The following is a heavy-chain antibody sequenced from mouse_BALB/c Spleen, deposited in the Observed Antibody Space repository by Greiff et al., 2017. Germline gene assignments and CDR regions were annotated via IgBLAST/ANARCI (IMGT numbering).Heavy chain of an antibody. J-gene: IGHJ4*01. CDR3: ARGTGTEAMDY. CDR2: ISNLAYSI. Sequence: EVQVVESGGGLVQPGGSRKLSCAASGFTFSDYGMAWVRQAPGKGPEWVAFISNLAYSIYYADTVTGRFTISRENAKNTLYLEMSSLRSEDTAMYYCARGTGTEAMDYWGQGTSVTVSS. V-gene: IGHV5-15*02. CDR1: GFTFSDYG. D-gene: IGHD4-1*01.